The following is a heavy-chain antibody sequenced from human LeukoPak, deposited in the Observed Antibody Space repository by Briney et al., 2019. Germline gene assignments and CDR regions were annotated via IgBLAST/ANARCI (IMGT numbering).Heavy chain of an antibody. V-gene: IGHV4-59*01. CDR3: ARSTAVAGTPTHNYYFDY. CDR2: IYYSGST. CDR1: GGSIRSYY. J-gene: IGHJ4*02. D-gene: IGHD6-19*01. Sequence: SETLSLTCTVSGGSIRSYYWSWIRQPPGKGLEWIAYIYYSGSTNYNPSLKSRVTISVDTSKNQFSLKLSSVTAADTAVYYCARSTAVAGTPTHNYYFDYWGQGTLVTVSS.